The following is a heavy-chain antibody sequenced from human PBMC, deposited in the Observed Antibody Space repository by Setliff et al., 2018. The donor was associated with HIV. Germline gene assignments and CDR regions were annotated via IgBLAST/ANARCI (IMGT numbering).Heavy chain of an antibody. CDR2: IYYSGDIGYIFSSETT. CDR1: NASIGSHY. V-gene: IGHV4-59*11. J-gene: IGHJ4*01. CDR3: ARGFYDGDYGDQDSYFDY. Sequence: SETLSFTCTVSNASIGSHYWTWIRQPPGKGLEWIGYIYYSGDIGYIFSSETTNYNPSLKSRATISVDTVKNQFSLKVDSVTTADTAVYFCARGFYDGDYGDQDSYFDYWGHGILVTVSS. D-gene: IGHD4-17*01.